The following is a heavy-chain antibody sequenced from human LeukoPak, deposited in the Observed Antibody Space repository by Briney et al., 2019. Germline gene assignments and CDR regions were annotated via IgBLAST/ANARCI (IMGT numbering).Heavy chain of an antibody. CDR2: IREERGQE. CDR1: GFTFNSHW. J-gene: IGHJ5*02. Sequence: TGGSLRLSCAASGFTFNSHWMSWARQAPGKGLEWVANIREERGQEYYVDSVKGRFTISKNSAKNSLYLQMNTLRVEDTAMYYCASLDTAKQPLANHWGQGTLVTVSS. CDR3: ASLDTAKQPLANH. V-gene: IGHV3-7*03. D-gene: IGHD5-18*01.